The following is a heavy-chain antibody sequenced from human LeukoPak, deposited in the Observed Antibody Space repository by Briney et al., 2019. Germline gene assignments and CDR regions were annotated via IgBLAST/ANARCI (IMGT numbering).Heavy chain of an antibody. CDR2: INSDGSST. CDR3: TRTADFVATPDF. D-gene: IGHD2-15*01. V-gene: IGHV3-74*01. J-gene: IGHJ4*02. Sequence: PGESLRLSCAASGFTFRSYWMHWVRQTPEKGLVWVSRINSDGSSTGYADSVKGRFTISRENTKNTLFLQMNSLRVEDTAVYYCTRTADFVATPDFWGQGTLVTVSS. CDR1: GFTFRSYW.